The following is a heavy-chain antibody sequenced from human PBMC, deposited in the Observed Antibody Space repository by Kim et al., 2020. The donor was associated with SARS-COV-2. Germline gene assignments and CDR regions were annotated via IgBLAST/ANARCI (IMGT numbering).Heavy chain of an antibody. CDR3: ARSWSVKMATMVERGYYYYGMDV. J-gene: IGHJ6*02. Sequence: GGSLRLSCAASGFTFSSYSMNWVRQAPGKGLEWVSSISSSSSYIYYADSVKGRFTISRDNAKNSLYLQMNSLRAEDTAVYYCARSWSVKMATMVERGYYYYGMDVWGQGTTVTVSS. D-gene: IGHD2-8*01. V-gene: IGHV3-21*01. CDR1: GFTFSSYS. CDR2: ISSSSSYI.